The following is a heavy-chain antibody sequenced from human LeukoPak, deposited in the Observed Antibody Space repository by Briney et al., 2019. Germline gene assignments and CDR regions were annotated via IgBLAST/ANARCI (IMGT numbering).Heavy chain of an antibody. CDR3: AKDLRYFDWSLLN. Sequence: PGGSLRLSCAASGFTFSSYGMHWVRQAPGKGLEWVAFIRYDGSNKYYADSVKGRFTISRDNSKNTLYLQMNSLRAEDTAVYYCAKDLRYFDWSLLNWGQGTLVTVSS. J-gene: IGHJ4*02. D-gene: IGHD3-9*01. CDR2: IRYDGSNK. CDR1: GFTFSSYG. V-gene: IGHV3-30*02.